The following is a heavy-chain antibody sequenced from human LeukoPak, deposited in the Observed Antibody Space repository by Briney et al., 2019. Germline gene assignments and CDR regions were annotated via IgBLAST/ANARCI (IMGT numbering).Heavy chain of an antibody. Sequence: PSETLSLTCSVSGGSVSSYYWSWIRQSPGKGLEWIGYIHNSGRTNYNPSLKSRVTMSVDTSKNQFSLKLTSVTAADTAVYYCTRGGGEYSSSDYWGQGTLVTVSS. CDR1: GGSVSSYY. CDR3: TRGGGEYSSSDY. D-gene: IGHD6-6*01. CDR2: IHNSGRT. J-gene: IGHJ4*02. V-gene: IGHV4-59*02.